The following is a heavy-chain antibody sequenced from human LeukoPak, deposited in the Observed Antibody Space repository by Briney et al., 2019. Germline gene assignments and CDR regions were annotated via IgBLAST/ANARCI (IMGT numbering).Heavy chain of an antibody. Sequence: GASVKVSCKASGYSLKDYFIHWVRQAPGQGPEWLGWISAYNGNTNYAQKLQGRVTMTTDTSTSTAYMELRSLRSDDTAVYYCAGHSSGTALFDYWGQGTLVTVSS. J-gene: IGHJ4*02. CDR1: GYSLKDYF. V-gene: IGHV1-18*04. CDR3: AGHSSGTALFDY. CDR2: ISAYNGNT. D-gene: IGHD3-22*01.